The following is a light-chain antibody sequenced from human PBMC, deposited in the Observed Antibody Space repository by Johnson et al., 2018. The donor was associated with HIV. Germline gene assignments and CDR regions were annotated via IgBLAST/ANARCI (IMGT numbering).Light chain of an antibody. CDR1: SSNIEDNY. CDR2: ENN. V-gene: IGLV1-51*02. Sequence: QSVLTQPPSVSAASGQKVDISCSGGSSNIEDNYVSWYQQLPGTAPKLLIYENNKRPSRIPARFSGSKSGTSATLGITGLQTGDEADYYCATWDTGLSAGVFGTGTKVTVL. CDR3: ATWDTGLSAGV. J-gene: IGLJ1*01.